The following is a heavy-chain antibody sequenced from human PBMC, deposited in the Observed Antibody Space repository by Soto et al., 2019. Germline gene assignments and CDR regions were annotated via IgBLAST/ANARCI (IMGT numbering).Heavy chain of an antibody. D-gene: IGHD2-21*02. Sequence: QVQLQQWGAGLLKPSETLSLTCAVYGGSFSGYYWSWIRQPPGKGLEWIGEINHSGSTNYNPSLKSRVTISVDTSKNQFSLKLSSVTAADTAVYYCARGIVVVTPPSAFDIWGQGTMVTVSS. V-gene: IGHV4-34*01. CDR3: ARGIVVVTPPSAFDI. CDR2: INHSGST. CDR1: GGSFSGYY. J-gene: IGHJ3*02.